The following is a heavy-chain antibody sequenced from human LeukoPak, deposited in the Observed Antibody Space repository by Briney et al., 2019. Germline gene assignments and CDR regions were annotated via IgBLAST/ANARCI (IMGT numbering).Heavy chain of an antibody. CDR2: IIPIFGTA. V-gene: IGHV1-69*13. CDR1: GGTFSSYA. CDR3: ARELGYSYGPFDX. D-gene: IGHD5-18*01. Sequence: SVKVSCKASGGTFSSYAISWVRQAPGQGLEWMGGIIPIFGTANYAQKFQGRVTITADESTSTAYMELSSLRSEDTAVYYCARELGYSYGPFDXWXXGTLVTVSS. J-gene: IGHJ4*02.